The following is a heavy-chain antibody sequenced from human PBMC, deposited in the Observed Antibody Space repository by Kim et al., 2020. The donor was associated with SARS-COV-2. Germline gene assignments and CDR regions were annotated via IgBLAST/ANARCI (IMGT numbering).Heavy chain of an antibody. D-gene: IGHD3-10*01. CDR2: DT. CDR3: ATQKRGGFDY. J-gene: IGHJ4*02. Sequence: DTTYTPSLQGQVPISSDKSISTAYLQWSSLKASDTAMYYCATQKRGGFDYWGQGTLVTVSS. V-gene: IGHV5-51*01.